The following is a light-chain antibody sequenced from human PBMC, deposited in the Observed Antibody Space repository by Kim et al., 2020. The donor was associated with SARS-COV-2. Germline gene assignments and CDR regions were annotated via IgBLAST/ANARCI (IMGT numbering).Light chain of an antibody. Sequence: PGERATLSGRARQSVSSSYLAWYQQKPGQAPRLLIYGASSRATGIPDRFSGSGSGTDFTLTISRLEPEDFAVYYCQQYGSSPPWTFGQGTKVEIK. J-gene: IGKJ1*01. CDR3: QQYGSSPPWT. CDR2: GAS. V-gene: IGKV3-20*01. CDR1: QSVSSSY.